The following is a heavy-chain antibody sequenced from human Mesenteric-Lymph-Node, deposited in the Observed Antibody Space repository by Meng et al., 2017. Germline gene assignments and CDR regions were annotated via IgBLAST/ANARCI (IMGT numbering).Heavy chain of an antibody. CDR3: ARGSRDDGSGSGYYKTWFDP. D-gene: IGHD3-3*01. CDR1: DYSISSGYY. CDR2: IYHSGNT. J-gene: IGHJ5*02. V-gene: IGHV4-38-2*02. Sequence: SETLSLTCTVSDYSISSGYYWGWIRQPPGKGLEWIGSIYHSGNTQYNPSLKSRATILVDTSKNRFSLSLKSVTAADTAVYFCARGSRDDGSGSGYYKTWFDPWGQGTLVTVSS.